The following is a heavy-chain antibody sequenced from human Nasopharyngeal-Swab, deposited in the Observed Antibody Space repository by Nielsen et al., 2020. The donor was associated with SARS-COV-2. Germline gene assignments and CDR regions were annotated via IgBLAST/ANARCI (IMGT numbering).Heavy chain of an antibody. CDR1: GFTFGSYS. CDR2: VSSSGSYI. CDR3: ARSRTDYGGTWYDAFDI. J-gene: IGHJ3*02. Sequence: GGSLRLSCAASGFTFGSYSMSWLRQAPGKGLEWVSSVSSSGSYISYADSLKGRFTISRDNVKNTLYLQMNSLRAEDTAVYYCARSRTDYGGTWYDAFDIWGQGTLVTVSS. D-gene: IGHD4/OR15-4a*01. V-gene: IGHV3-21*06.